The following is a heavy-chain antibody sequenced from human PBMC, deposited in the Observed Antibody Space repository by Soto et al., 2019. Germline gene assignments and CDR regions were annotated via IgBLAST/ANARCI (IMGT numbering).Heavy chain of an antibody. J-gene: IGHJ4*02. CDR1: GFTVSNNY. V-gene: IGHV3-66*01. Sequence: EVQLVESGGGLVQPGESLRLSCAASGFTVSNNYMTWVRQAPGKGLEWVSVIYSGGTIYYADFVKGRFTISRDNSNNTLYLQMHSLRDEDTGVYYCARAQYSSLHFNHWGRGTLVTVSS. D-gene: IGHD6-6*01. CDR3: ARAQYSSLHFNH. CDR2: IYSGGTI.